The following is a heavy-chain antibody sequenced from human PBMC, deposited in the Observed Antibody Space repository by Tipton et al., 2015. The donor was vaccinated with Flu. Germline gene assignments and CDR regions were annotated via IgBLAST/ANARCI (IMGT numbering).Heavy chain of an antibody. Sequence: QLVQSGPEVKKPGPSVKVSCKASGYTFTGYYMHWVRQAPGQVLEWMGWINRNSGGTHYEQKVQGRVTMTRDTSISTAYMELRRLRSDDTAVYYCARGMGDGASDYWGQGTLVTVSS. V-gene: IGHV1-2*02. D-gene: IGHD3-16*01. CDR3: ARGMGDGASDY. CDR1: GYTFTGYY. J-gene: IGHJ4*02. CDR2: INRNSGGT.